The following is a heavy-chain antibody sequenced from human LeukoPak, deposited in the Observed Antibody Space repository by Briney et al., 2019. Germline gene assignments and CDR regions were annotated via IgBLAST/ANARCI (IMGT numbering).Heavy chain of an antibody. D-gene: IGHD4-17*01. CDR1: GGSISSTTYY. J-gene: IGHJ3*02. CDR2: IYYSGST. V-gene: IGHV4-39*01. Sequence: SETLSLTCIVSGGSISSTTYYWGWIRQPPGKGLEWIGSIYYSGSTYYNPSLKSRVTISVDTSKDQFSLKLSSVTAADTAVYYCARPDYGDYMFAFDIWGQGTMVTVSS. CDR3: ARPDYGDYMFAFDI.